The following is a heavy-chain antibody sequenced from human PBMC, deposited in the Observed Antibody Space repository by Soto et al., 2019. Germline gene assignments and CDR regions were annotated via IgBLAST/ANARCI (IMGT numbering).Heavy chain of an antibody. V-gene: IGHV1-3*01. CDR1: GYTFTSYA. D-gene: IGHD3-10*01. CDR2: INAGNGNT. J-gene: IGHJ5*02. Sequence: QVPLVQSGAEVKKPGASVKVSCKASGYTFTSYAMHWVRQAPGQRLEWMGWINAGNGNTKYSQKFQGRVTITRDTSASTAYMELSSLRSEDTAVYYCARDGGLLWFGELLVGFDPWGQGTLVTVSS. CDR3: ARDGGLLWFGELLVGFDP.